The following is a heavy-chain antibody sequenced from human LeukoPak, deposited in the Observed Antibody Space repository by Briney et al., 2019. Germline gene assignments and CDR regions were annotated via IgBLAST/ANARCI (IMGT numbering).Heavy chain of an antibody. Sequence: GGSLTLSCAASGFTFSSYWMQWVRQAPGKGLVWVSRINSDGSSTSYADSVKGRFTISRDNAKNTLYLQMNSLRAEDTAVYYCTRRHSSSSHFDYWGQGTLVTVSS. V-gene: IGHV3-74*01. CDR1: GFTFSSYW. D-gene: IGHD6-6*01. CDR3: TRRHSSSSHFDY. CDR2: INSDGSST. J-gene: IGHJ4*02.